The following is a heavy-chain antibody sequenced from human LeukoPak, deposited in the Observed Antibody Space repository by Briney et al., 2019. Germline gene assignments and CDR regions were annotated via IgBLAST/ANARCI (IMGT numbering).Heavy chain of an antibody. D-gene: IGHD3-16*02. V-gene: IGHV1-24*01. CDR1: GYTLTELS. J-gene: IGHJ3*02. CDR2: FDPEDGET. Sequence: ASVKVSCEVSGYTLTELSMHWVRQAPGKGLEWMGGFDPEDGETIYAQKFQGRVTMTEDTSTDTAYMELSSLRSEDTAVYYCAGSTFGGVIADHDAFDIWGQGTMVTVSS. CDR3: AGSTFGGVIADHDAFDI.